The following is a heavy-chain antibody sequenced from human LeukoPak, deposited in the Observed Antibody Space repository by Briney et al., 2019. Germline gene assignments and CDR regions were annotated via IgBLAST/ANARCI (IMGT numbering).Heavy chain of an antibody. CDR1: GFTFNNYA. CDR2: ISGGGETT. D-gene: IGHD3-16*01. J-gene: IGHJ5*02. CDR3: ARSYIRVGAFWFDP. V-gene: IGHV3-23*01. Sequence: PGGSLRLSCAASGFTFNNYAMNWVRQAPGKGLEWVSSISGGGETTYYADSAKGRFTISRDNSQNTLYLQMNSLRAEDTAVYYCARSYIRVGAFWFDPWGQGTLVTVSS.